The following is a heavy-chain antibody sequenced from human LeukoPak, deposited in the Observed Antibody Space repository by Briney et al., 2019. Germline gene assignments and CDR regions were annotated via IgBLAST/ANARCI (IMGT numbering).Heavy chain of an antibody. Sequence: SVKVSCKASGFTFTSSAMQWARQARGQRLEWIGWIVVGSGNTNYAQKFQERVTITRDMSTSTAYMELSSLRSEDTAVYYCAADDGEDYGDYDFDYWGQGTLVTVSS. CDR3: AADDGEDYGDYDFDY. D-gene: IGHD4-17*01. CDR1: GFTFTSSA. V-gene: IGHV1-58*02. CDR2: IVVGSGNT. J-gene: IGHJ4*02.